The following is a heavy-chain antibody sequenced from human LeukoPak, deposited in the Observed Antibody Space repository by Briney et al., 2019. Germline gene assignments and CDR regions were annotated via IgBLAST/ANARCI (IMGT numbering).Heavy chain of an antibody. CDR3: ARVTMAALHYYYMDV. CDR1: GGSISSSSYY. CDR2: IYYSGST. V-gene: IGHV4-39*07. D-gene: IGHD6-6*01. Sequence: PSETLSLTCTVSGGSISSSSYYWGWIRQPPGKGLEWIGSIYYSGSTYYNPSLKSRVTISVDTSKNQFSLKLSSVTAADTAVYYCARVTMAALHYYYMDVWGKGTTVTVSS. J-gene: IGHJ6*03.